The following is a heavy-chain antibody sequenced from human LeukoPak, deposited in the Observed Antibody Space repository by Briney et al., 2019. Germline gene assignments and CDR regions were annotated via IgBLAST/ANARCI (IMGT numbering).Heavy chain of an antibody. CDR1: GYTFSSFG. V-gene: IGHV1-18*01. CDR3: AREYYFDNSGYYGVGDY. D-gene: IGHD3-22*01. J-gene: IGHJ4*02. CDR2: INAFNGNT. Sequence: ASVKVSCKASGYTFSSFGISWVRQAPGQGLEWMAWINAFNGNTNYAQNFQGRVTMTRDTSISTAYMELSRLRSDDTAVYYCAREYYFDNSGYYGVGDYWGQGTLVTVSS.